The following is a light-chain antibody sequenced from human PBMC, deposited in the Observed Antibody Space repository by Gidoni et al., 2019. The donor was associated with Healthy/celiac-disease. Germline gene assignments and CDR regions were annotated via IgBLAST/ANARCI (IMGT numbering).Light chain of an antibody. Sequence: EIVLTQSPATLSLSPEERATLSCRASQSVSSYLAWYQQKPGQAPRLLIYDASNRATGIPARFSGSGSGTDFTLTISSLEPEDFAVYYCQQRSNWPPETFGPGTKVDIK. CDR3: QQRSNWPPET. CDR2: DAS. V-gene: IGKV3-11*01. CDR1: QSVSSY. J-gene: IGKJ3*01.